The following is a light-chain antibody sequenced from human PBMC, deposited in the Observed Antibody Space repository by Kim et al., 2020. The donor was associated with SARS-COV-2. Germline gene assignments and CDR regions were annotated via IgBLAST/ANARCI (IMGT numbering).Light chain of an antibody. Sequence: DIQMTQSPSSLSASVGDRVTITCQASQDISNYLNWYQQKPGKAPKHLIYDASNLETGVPSRFSGSGSGTDFTFTISSLQPEDIATYYCQQYDNLPLTLTFGGGTKVDIK. CDR2: DAS. J-gene: IGKJ4*01. V-gene: IGKV1-33*01. CDR3: QQYDNLPLTLT. CDR1: QDISNY.